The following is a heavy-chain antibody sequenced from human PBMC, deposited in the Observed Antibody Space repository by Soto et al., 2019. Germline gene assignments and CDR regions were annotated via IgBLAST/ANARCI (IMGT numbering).Heavy chain of an antibody. V-gene: IGHV3-23*01. Sequence: TGGSLRLSCAASGFTFSNYAMSWVRQAPGKGLEWVSAISGSGGCTYYADSVKGRFTVSSDSSKNTLYLQMNSLRAEDTAVYYCAKEISRMWFPLYYWGQGTLVTVSS. D-gene: IGHD2-21*01. CDR2: ISGSGGCT. J-gene: IGHJ4*02. CDR3: AKEISRMWFPLYY. CDR1: GFTFSNYA.